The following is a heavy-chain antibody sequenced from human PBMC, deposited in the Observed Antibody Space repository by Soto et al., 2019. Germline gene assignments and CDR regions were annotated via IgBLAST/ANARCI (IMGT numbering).Heavy chain of an antibody. J-gene: IGHJ4*02. CDR2: LIPLFGTT. D-gene: IGHD7-27*01. CDR3: ARGPNWGYRFDS. V-gene: IGHV1-69*06. CDR1: GGTFSGHA. Sequence: QVQLVQSGAEVKKPGSSVKVSCEASGGTFSGHAISWVRQAPGQGPEWMGGLIPLFGTTQHAQNFQDSLTITADKSTSTASMELTSLRFEDTAIYSCARGPNWGYRFDSWGQGTLVTVSS.